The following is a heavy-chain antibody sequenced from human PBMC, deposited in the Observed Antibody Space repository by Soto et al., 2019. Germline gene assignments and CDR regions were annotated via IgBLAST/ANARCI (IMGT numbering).Heavy chain of an antibody. V-gene: IGHV3-11*01. CDR3: ARGQQLVANWLDP. J-gene: IGHJ5*02. D-gene: IGHD6-6*01. CDR1: AFPFSDSY. CDR2: ISSTGSTP. Sequence: SLRLSCAASAFPFSDSYMAWTRQAPGKGLEEIATISSTGSTPYYADSVKGRFTISRDNAQNSLYLEKNNLRAEDTAVYYCARGQQLVANWLDPWGQGILVTVSS.